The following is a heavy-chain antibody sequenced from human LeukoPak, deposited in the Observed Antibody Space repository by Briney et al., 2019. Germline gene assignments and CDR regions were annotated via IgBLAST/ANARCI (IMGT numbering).Heavy chain of an antibody. CDR2: IYTSGST. Sequence: KPSETLSLTCTVAGGSIGSGSYDWSWIRQPAGKGLEGIGRIYTSGSTNYNPSLKSRVTISVDTYKNQFSLKLRSVTAADTAVYYCATVWEHGDYWGQGTLVTVSS. J-gene: IGHJ4*02. D-gene: IGHD1-26*01. V-gene: IGHV4-61*02. CDR1: GGSIGSGSYD. CDR3: ATVWEHGDY.